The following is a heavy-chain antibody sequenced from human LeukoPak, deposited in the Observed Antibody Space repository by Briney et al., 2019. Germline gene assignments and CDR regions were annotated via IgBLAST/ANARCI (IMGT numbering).Heavy chain of an antibody. CDR3: AAPGGGDSFDI. Sequence: PSETLSLTCAVSGHSISSDYYWGWIRQPPGKGLEWIGSVYRSGSTYYKPSLKSRVTISVDTSKNQVSLNLRSVTAADTAVYYCAAPGGGDSFDIWGQGTMVTVSS. J-gene: IGHJ3*02. D-gene: IGHD2-15*01. CDR2: VYRSGST. V-gene: IGHV4-38-2*01. CDR1: GHSISSDYY.